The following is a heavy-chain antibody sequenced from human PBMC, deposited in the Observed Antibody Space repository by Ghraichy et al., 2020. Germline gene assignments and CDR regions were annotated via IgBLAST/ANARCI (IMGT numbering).Heavy chain of an antibody. CDR2: INRGGST. Sequence: SETLSLTCAVYGGSFSGYYWSWIRQPPGGGLEWVGEINRGGSTVYSPSLKSRVTISLDTSRNQFSLGLRSVTAADTAVYYCARGKDSGSYYKDWGQGTLVTVSS. V-gene: IGHV4-34*01. CDR1: GGSFSGYY. J-gene: IGHJ4*02. CDR3: ARGKDSGSYYKD. D-gene: IGHD3-10*01.